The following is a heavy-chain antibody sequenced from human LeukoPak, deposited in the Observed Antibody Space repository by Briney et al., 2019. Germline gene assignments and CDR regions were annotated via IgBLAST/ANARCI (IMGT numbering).Heavy chain of an antibody. V-gene: IGHV4-34*01. Sequence: SETLSLTCAVYGGSFSGYYWSWIRQPPGKGLEWIGEINHSGSTNYNPSLKSRVTISVDTSKNQFSLKLSSVTAADTAVYYCARDGITILDPWGQGTLVTVSS. J-gene: IGHJ5*02. CDR2: INHSGST. CDR1: GGSFSGYY. D-gene: IGHD3-3*01. CDR3: ARDGITILDP.